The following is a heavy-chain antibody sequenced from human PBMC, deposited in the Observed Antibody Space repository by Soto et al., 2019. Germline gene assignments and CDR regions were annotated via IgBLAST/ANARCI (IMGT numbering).Heavy chain of an antibody. D-gene: IGHD6-13*01. CDR2: ISSSSSYI. Sequence: PGGSLRLSCAASGFTFSSYSMNWVRQAPGKGLEWVSSISSSSSYICYADSVKGRFTISRDNAKNSLYLQMNSLRAEDTAVYYCARAGAAAGPYYYGMDVWGQGTTVTVSS. CDR3: ARAGAAAGPYYYGMDV. V-gene: IGHV3-21*01. J-gene: IGHJ6*02. CDR1: GFTFSSYS.